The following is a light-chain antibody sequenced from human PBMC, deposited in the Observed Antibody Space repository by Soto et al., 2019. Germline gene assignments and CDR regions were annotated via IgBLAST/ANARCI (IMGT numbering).Light chain of an antibody. Sequence: VLTQPPSVSGAPGQRVTISCTGSGSNIGAGYDVHWYQQLPGTAPKLLIFANINRPSGVPDRFSGSKSGTSASLAITGLRAEDEADYYCQSYDSSPSGYVFGTGTKVNVL. CDR3: QSYDSSPSGYV. CDR1: GSNIGAGYD. V-gene: IGLV1-40*01. CDR2: ANI. J-gene: IGLJ1*01.